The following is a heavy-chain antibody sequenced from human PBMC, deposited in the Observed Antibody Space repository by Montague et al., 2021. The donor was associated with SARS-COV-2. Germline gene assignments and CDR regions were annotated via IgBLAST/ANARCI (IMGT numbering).Heavy chain of an antibody. CDR2: ISYDGSKK. CDR1: RFTFNTYT. Sequence: SLSLSCPASRFTFNTYTMHWVRQAPGKGLQWVAVISYDGSKKYYIDSVKGRFTISRDNSRNTLSLQMNSLRSEDSAVYYCARDGSGYASNYFYVMDVWGQGTMVTVSS. D-gene: IGHD3-22*01. CDR3: ARDGSGYASNYFYVMDV. V-gene: IGHV3-30*04. J-gene: IGHJ6*02.